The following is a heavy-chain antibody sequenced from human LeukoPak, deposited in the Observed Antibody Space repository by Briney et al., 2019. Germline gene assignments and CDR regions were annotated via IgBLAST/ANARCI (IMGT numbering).Heavy chain of an antibody. V-gene: IGHV4-34*01. D-gene: IGHD3-22*01. CDR1: GGSFSGYY. J-gene: IGHJ5*02. CDR3: ARGRNPGYYYSPNWFDP. Sequence: PSETLSLTCAVYGGSFSGYYWSWIRQPPGKGLEWIGEINHSGSTNYNPSLKSRVTISVDTSKNQFSLKLSSVTAADTAVYYCARGRNPGYYYSPNWFDPWGQGTLVTVSS. CDR2: INHSGST.